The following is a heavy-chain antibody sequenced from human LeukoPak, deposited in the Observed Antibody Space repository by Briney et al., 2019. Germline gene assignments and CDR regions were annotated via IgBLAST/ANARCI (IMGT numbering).Heavy chain of an antibody. CDR2: ISHSGSA. D-gene: IGHD5-18*01. J-gene: IGHJ4*02. Sequence: SETLSLTCAVYGYSISSGYYWGWIRQPPGQGLEWIGTISHSGSAYYNPSLKSRVTISPATSKNQFSLRLSSVTAADTAVYYCARHPIGTAMVSYFDYWGQGTLVTVSS. CDR3: ARHPIGTAMVSYFDY. V-gene: IGHV4-38-2*01. CDR1: GYSISSGYY.